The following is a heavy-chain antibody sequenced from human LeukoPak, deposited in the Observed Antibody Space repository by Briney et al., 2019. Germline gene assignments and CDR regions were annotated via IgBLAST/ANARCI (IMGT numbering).Heavy chain of an antibody. CDR1: GYTFTDYY. J-gene: IGHJ5*01. D-gene: IGHD5-18*01. CDR3: ARPGVTPDTNWFDS. Sequence: GASVKVSCKASGYTFTDYYIHWLRQAPGQGLEWMGWINPNGGGTNYEQKFQGRVTMTRDTSISAVYVELSRLTSDDTAVYYCARPGVTPDTNWFDSWGQGTLVTVSS. CDR2: INPNGGGT. V-gene: IGHV1-2*02.